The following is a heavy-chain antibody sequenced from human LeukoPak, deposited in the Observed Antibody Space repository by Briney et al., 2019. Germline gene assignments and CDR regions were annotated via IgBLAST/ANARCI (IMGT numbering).Heavy chain of an antibody. D-gene: IGHD3-10*01. CDR3: ARSVYVYGSGSYSVMDV. CDR2: INHSGST. Sequence: SETLSLTCAVYGDFFSGYYWSWIRQPPGKGLEWIGEINHSGSTNYNPSLKSRVTISLDTSKNQFSLKLSSVTAADTAVDYCARSVYVYGSGSYSVMDVWGKGATVTISS. V-gene: IGHV4-34*01. CDR1: GDFFSGYY. J-gene: IGHJ6*03.